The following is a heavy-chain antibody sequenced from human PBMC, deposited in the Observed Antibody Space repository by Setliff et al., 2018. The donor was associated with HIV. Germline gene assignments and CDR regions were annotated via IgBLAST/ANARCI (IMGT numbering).Heavy chain of an antibody. V-gene: IGHV4-28*03. CDR3: AKAPGWLFLSHY. J-gene: IGHJ4*02. CDR2: IYYSGST. CDR1: GGPISTCNW. Sequence: PETLSLTSTVSGGPISTCNWWGWIRQTPGKGLEWIGYIYYSGSTGYVDSVKGRFTISRDNAKNSLYLQMNSLRVEDTAIYYCAKAPGWLFLSHYWGQGTLVTVSS. D-gene: IGHD3-22*01.